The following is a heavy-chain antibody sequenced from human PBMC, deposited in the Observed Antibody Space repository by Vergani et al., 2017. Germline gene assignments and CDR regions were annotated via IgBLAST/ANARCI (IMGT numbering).Heavy chain of an antibody. CDR2: FDPEDGET. Sequence: QVQLVQSGAEVKKPGASVKVSCKVSGYTLTELSMHWVRQAPGKGLEWMGGFDPEDGETIYAQKFQGRVTMTTDTSTSTAYMELRSLRSDDTAVYYCAVLSSSWYRYFDYWGQGTLVTVSS. V-gene: IGHV1-24*01. J-gene: IGHJ4*02. CDR3: AVLSSSWYRYFDY. CDR1: GYTLTELS. D-gene: IGHD6-13*01.